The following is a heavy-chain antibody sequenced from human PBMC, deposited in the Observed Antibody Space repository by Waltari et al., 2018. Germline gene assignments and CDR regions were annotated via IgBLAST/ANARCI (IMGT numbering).Heavy chain of an antibody. Sequence: QVQLVQSGAEVKKPGASVKVSCKASGYPFTGYYMHLVRQAPGQGLEWMGRINPNSGGTNYAQKFQGRVTMTRDTSISTAYMELSRLRSDDTAVYYCARMYSILDPFDYWGQGTLVTVSS. D-gene: IGHD6-13*01. CDR2: INPNSGGT. CDR1: GYPFTGYY. CDR3: ARMYSILDPFDY. J-gene: IGHJ4*02. V-gene: IGHV1-2*06.